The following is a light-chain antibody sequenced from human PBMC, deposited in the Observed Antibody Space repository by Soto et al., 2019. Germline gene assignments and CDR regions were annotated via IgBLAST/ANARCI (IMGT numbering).Light chain of an antibody. J-gene: IGKJ1*01. CDR2: AAS. CDR3: QQSYSTPPWT. V-gene: IGKV1-39*01. CDR1: QSIVTY. Sequence: DIQMTQSPSSLSASVGDRVTITCRASQSIVTYLNWYLQKPGKAPKLLIYAASNLQHGVPSRFSGSGSGTDFTLTISSLQPEDFATYFCQQSYSTPPWTFGQGTKVEIK.